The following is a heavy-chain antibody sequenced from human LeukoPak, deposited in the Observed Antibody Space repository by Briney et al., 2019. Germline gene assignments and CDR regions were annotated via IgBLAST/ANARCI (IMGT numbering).Heavy chain of an antibody. CDR1: GDSISKFA. D-gene: IGHD3-16*01. V-gene: IGHV1-69*01. J-gene: IGHJ6*02. Sequence: SVKVSCKASGDSISKFAVSWVRQAPGQGLQWMGGIIPIFGTADYAQKFQGRVTITADEATSTTYMELSSLKPEDTAIYYCTTRSCGAGACSSSFYYYYGLHFWGQGTTVSVSS. CDR2: IIPIFGTA. CDR3: TTRSCGAGACSSSFYYYYGLHF.